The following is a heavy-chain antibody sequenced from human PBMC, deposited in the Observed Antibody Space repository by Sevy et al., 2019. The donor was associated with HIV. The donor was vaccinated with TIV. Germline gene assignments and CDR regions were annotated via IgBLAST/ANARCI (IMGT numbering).Heavy chain of an antibody. CDR3: ALERLSSNVAEYFQN. D-gene: IGHD1-1*01. CDR1: GFTFTSFS. CDR2: ISYDGSNK. J-gene: IGHJ1*01. V-gene: IGHV3-30-3*01. Sequence: GGSQRLSCAASGFTFTSFSMHWVRQAPGKGLEWVATISYDGSNKYYADSVKGRFTISRDNSKNYLYLQMNSLRAEDTAVYCCALERLSSNVAEYFQNWGQGTLVTVSS.